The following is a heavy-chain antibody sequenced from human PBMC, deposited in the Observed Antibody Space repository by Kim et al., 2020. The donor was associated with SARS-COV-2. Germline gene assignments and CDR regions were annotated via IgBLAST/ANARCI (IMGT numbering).Heavy chain of an antibody. Sequence: GESLKISCKGSGYSFTSYWIGWVRQMPGKGLEWMGIIYPGDSDTRYSPSFQGQVTISADKSISTAYLQWSSLKASDTAMYYCARWRVDTAMVEEGGPYYFDYWGQGTLVTVSS. D-gene: IGHD5-18*01. CDR3: ARWRVDTAMVEEGGPYYFDY. CDR2: IYPGDSDT. CDR1: GYSFTSYW. V-gene: IGHV5-51*01. J-gene: IGHJ4*02.